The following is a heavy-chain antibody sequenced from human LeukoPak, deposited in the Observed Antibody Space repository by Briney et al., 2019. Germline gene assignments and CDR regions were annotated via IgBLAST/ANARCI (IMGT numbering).Heavy chain of an antibody. CDR2: TYYRSKWYN. V-gene: IGHV6-1*01. D-gene: IGHD6-6*01. CDR3: ARAMSIAARLQTIFDY. J-gene: IGHJ4*02. Sequence: SQTLSLTCAISGDTFSSNSAAWNWIRQSPSRGLEWLGRTYYRSKWYNDYAVSVKSRITNNPETSKNQFSLNLTSVTAADTAVYYCARAMSIAARLQTIFDYWGQGTLVTVSS. CDR1: GDTFSSNSAA.